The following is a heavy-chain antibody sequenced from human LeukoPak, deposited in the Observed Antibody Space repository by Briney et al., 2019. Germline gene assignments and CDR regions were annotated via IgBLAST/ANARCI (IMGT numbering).Heavy chain of an antibody. V-gene: IGHV4-38-2*02. Sequence: SETLSLTCTVSGYSISSGYYWGWIRQTPGKGLEWIGSIYHSGSTYYNPSLKSRVTISVDTSKNQFSLKLSSVTAADTAVYYCARGIPYQLPPAGDYWGQGTLVTVSS. CDR3: ARGIPYQLPPAGDY. D-gene: IGHD2-2*01. CDR2: IYHSGST. J-gene: IGHJ4*02. CDR1: GYSISSGYY.